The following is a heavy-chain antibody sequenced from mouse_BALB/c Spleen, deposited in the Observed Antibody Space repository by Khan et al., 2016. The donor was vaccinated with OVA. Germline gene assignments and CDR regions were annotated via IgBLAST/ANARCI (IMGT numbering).Heavy chain of an antibody. D-gene: IGHD1-1*02. Sequence: VQLQESGAELVRPGASVKLSCKASGYTFTSYLINWVKQRPGQGLEWIGNIFPSDSYTNYNQRFKDKATLTVDKSSSTAYMQLSSPASEDSAFYYCTRSVYGSFAYWGQGTLVTVSA. CDR3: TRSVYGSFAY. V-gene: IGHV1-69*02. J-gene: IGHJ3*01. CDR2: IFPSDSYT. CDR1: GYTFTSYL.